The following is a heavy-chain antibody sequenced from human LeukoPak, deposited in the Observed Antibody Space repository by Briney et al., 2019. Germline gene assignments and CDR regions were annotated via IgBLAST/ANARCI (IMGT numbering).Heavy chain of an antibody. V-gene: IGHV4-61*02. CDR1: GGSISSGSYY. CDR3: ARDRIVVPAAIRFRVGNWFDP. J-gene: IGHJ5*02. D-gene: IGHD2-2*02. CDR2: IYTSGST. Sequence: SETLSLTCTVSGGSISSGSYYWSWIRQPAGKGLEWIGRIYTSGSTNYNPSLKSRVTISVDTSKNQFSLKLSSVTAADTAVYYCARDRIVVPAAIRFRVGNWFDPWGQGTLVTVSS.